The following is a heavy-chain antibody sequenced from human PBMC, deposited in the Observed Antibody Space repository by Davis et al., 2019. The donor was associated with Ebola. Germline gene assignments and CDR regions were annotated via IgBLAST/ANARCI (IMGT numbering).Heavy chain of an antibody. V-gene: IGHV4-59*12. CDR2: IYYSGST. Sequence: GSLRLSCTVSGGSISSYYWSWIRQPPGKGLEWIGYIYYSGSTYYNPSLKSRVTISVDTSKNQFSLKLSSVTAADTAVYYCARARIAARPYFDYWGQGTLVTVSS. CDR3: ARARIAARPYFDY. CDR1: GGSISSYY. D-gene: IGHD6-6*01. J-gene: IGHJ4*02.